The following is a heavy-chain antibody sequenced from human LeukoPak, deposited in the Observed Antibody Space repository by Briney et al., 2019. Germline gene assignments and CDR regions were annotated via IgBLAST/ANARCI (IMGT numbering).Heavy chain of an antibody. CDR2: INPNGGST. V-gene: IGHV1-46*01. Sequence: ASVKVSCKASGYKFTSYYMHWVRQAPGQGLEWMGVINPNGGSTTYAQRFQGRVTMTRDTSTTTAYMGVSSLRSEDTAVYFCARDPEANWRYFDYWGQGTLATVSS. J-gene: IGHJ4*02. CDR3: ARDPEANWRYFDY. CDR1: GYKFTSYY. D-gene: IGHD1-20*01.